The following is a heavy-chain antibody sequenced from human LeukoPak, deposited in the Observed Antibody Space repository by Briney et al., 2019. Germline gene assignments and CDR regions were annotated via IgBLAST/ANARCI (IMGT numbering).Heavy chain of an antibody. CDR3: ARVGHCSGGSCRYFDY. D-gene: IGHD2-15*01. Sequence: GGSLRLSCAASGFTFSSYEMNWVRQAPGKGLEWVSYISSSGSTIYYADSVKDRFTISSDNAKNSLYLQMNRLRAEDTAVYYCARVGHCSGGSCRYFDYWGQGTLVTVSS. CDR1: GFTFSSYE. CDR2: ISSSGSTI. J-gene: IGHJ4*02. V-gene: IGHV3-48*03.